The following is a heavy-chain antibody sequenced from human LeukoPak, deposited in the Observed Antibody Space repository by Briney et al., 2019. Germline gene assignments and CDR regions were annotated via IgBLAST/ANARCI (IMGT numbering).Heavy chain of an antibody. Sequence: SETLSLTCTASGGSISSSSYYWGWIRQPPGKGLEWIGSIYYSGSTYYNPSLKSRVTISVDTSKNQFSLKLSSVTAADTAVYYCARDRYYYDSSGCAFDIWGQGTMVTVSS. CDR1: GGSISSSSYY. J-gene: IGHJ3*02. D-gene: IGHD3-22*01. CDR2: IYYSGST. V-gene: IGHV4-39*07. CDR3: ARDRYYYDSSGCAFDI.